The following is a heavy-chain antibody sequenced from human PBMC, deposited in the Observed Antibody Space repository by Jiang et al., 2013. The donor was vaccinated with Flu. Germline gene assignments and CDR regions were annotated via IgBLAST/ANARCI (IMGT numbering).Heavy chain of an antibody. J-gene: IGHJ6*02. CDR2: IYTSGST. Sequence: SGPGLVKPSETLSLTCTVSGGSISSYYWSWIRQPAGKGLEWIGRIYTSGSTNYNPSLKSRVTMSVDTSKNQFSLKLSSVTAADTAVYYCARGDGSGSYYSPERYGMDVWGQGTTVTVSS. D-gene: IGHD3-10*01. V-gene: IGHV4-4*07. CDR1: GGSISSYY. CDR3: ARGDGSGSYYSPERYGMDV.